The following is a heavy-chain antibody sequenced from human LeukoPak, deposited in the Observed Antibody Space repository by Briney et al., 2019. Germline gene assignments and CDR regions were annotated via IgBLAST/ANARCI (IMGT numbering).Heavy chain of an antibody. Sequence: GESLQISCKGSGYSFTSYWIGWGRQMAGKGLEWMGIIYPGDSDTRYSPSFQGQVVISADKSISTAYLQWSSLKASDTAMYYCARRINGMFYFDYWGQGTLVTVSS. CDR2: IYPGDSDT. V-gene: IGHV5-51*01. D-gene: IGHD1-20*01. CDR3: ARRINGMFYFDY. CDR1: GYSFTSYW. J-gene: IGHJ4*02.